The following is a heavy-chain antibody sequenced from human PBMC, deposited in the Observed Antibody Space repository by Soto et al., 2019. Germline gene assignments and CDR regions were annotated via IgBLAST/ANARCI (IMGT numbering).Heavy chain of an antibody. CDR1: GFRFSTYG. CDR2: IWADGSNK. CDR3: ARDLQNVFEY. J-gene: IGHJ4*02. V-gene: IGHV3-33*01. Sequence: QVQLVESGGGVVQPGRSLRLSCAASGFRFSTYGMHWVRQAPGKGLEWVAIIWADGSNKYYADSVKGRFTISRDNSKDTLYLQMSSLRAEDTAVYYCARDLQNVFEYWGQGTLVAVSS.